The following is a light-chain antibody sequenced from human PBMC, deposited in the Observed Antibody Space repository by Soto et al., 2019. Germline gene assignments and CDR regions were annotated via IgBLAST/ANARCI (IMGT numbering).Light chain of an antibody. CDR1: ESVRNNS. V-gene: IGKV3-20*01. Sequence: ELILTQSPGTLSLSPGERATLSCRASESVRNNSLAWYQQHPGQAPRLLIFGASSRATGIPDRFTGTGSGSDFSLTISRLEPDDSAVYFCHHYGYGADTFGQGTMLEIK. J-gene: IGKJ2*01. CDR3: HHYGYGADT. CDR2: GAS.